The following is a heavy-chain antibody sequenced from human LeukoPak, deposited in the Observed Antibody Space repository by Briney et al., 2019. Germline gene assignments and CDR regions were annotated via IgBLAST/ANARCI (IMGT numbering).Heavy chain of an antibody. CDR2: INWNGGST. CDR3: ARARTYYYDSSGYHY. Sequence: GGSLRLSCAASGFTFSSYWMSWVRQAPGKGLEWVSGINWNGGSTGYADSVKGRLTISRDNARNSLYLQMNSLRAEDTALYYCARARTYYYDSSGYHYWGQGTLVTVSS. CDR1: GFTFSSYW. V-gene: IGHV3-20*04. J-gene: IGHJ4*02. D-gene: IGHD3-22*01.